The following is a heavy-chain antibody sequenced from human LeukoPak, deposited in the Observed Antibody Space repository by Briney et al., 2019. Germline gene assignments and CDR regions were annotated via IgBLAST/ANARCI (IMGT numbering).Heavy chain of an antibody. CDR1: GFTFSSYW. CDR2: INRDGSST. V-gene: IGHV3-74*01. J-gene: IGHJ3*02. D-gene: IGHD2-15*01. CDR3: AKSRGGSGGSFDAFDI. Sequence: PGGSLRLSCAASGFTFSSYWMHWVRQAPGKGLVWVSRINRDGSSTSYADSVKGRFTISRDNSKNTLYLQMNSLRAEDTAVYYCAKSRGGSGGSFDAFDIWGQGTLVTVSS.